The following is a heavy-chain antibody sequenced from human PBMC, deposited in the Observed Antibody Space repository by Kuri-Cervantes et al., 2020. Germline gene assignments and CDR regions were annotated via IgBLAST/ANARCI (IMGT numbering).Heavy chain of an antibody. CDR1: GGSISSGSYY. Sequence: LRLSCTVSGGSISSGSYYWSWIRQPAGKGLEWIGRIYTSGSTNYNPSLKSRVTISVDTSKNQFSLKLSSVTAADTAVYYCARGTMVRGVIIIRDWFDPWGQGTLVTVSS. D-gene: IGHD3-10*01. CDR3: ARGTMVRGVIIIRDWFDP. CDR2: IYTSGST. V-gene: IGHV4-61*02. J-gene: IGHJ5*02.